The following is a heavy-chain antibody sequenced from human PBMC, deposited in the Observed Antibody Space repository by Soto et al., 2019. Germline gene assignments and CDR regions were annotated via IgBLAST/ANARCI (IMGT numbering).Heavy chain of an antibody. CDR2: INPNSGGT. V-gene: IGHV1-2*04. D-gene: IGHD3-10*01. CDR3: ARRVYYYGSGSYYPNYYYYMDT. J-gene: IGHJ6*03. CDR1: GYTFTGYY. Sequence: ASVKVSCKASGYTFTGYYMHWVRQAPGQGLEWMGWINPNSGGTNYAQKFQGWVTMTRDTSISTAYMELSRLRSDDTAVYYCARRVYYYGSGSYYPNYYYYMDTWNKTTTVTIS.